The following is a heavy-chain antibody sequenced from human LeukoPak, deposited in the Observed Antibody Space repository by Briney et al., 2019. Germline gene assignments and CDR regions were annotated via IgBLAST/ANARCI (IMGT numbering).Heavy chain of an antibody. CDR1: GGSFSGYY. V-gene: IGHV4-34*01. CDR2: INRSGST. Sequence: SETLSLTCAVYGGSFSGYYWSWIRQPPGKGLEWIGEINRSGSTNYNPSLKSRVTISVDTSKNQFSLKLSSVTAADTAVYYCARGPADYDFWSGYYGQRWFDPWGQGTLVTVSS. D-gene: IGHD3-3*01. CDR3: ARGPADYDFWSGYYGQRWFDP. J-gene: IGHJ5*02.